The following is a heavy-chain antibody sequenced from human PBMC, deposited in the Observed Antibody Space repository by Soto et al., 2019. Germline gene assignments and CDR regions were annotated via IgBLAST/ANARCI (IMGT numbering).Heavy chain of an antibody. J-gene: IGHJ5*02. Sequence: QLQLQESGPGLVKPSETLSLTCTVSGGSFSSSTSYWGWIRQPPGKGLEWIGSMYSGGNTYYNPSLKSRVTVSVDTSKNHFSLKLTSVTAADTAMYYCARQPYDSTGYYYGAWGQGTLVTVSS. D-gene: IGHD3-22*01. CDR2: MYSGGNT. CDR1: GGSFSSSTSY. V-gene: IGHV4-39*01. CDR3: ARQPYDSTGYYYGA.